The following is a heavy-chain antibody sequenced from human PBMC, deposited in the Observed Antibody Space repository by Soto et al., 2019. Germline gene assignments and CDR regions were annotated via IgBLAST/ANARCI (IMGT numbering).Heavy chain of an antibody. CDR1: CGSISSSSYY. CDR3: ARHVSVATGYYGMDV. D-gene: IGHD5-12*01. J-gene: IGHJ6*02. V-gene: IGHV4-39*01. Sequence: SETLSLTCTFSCGSISSSSYYWGWIRPPPGKGLEWIGSIYYSGSTYYNPSLKSRLTISVDTSKNEFSLKLSSVTAADTAVYYCARHVSVATGYYGMDVWGQGNTVTVSS. CDR2: IYYSGST.